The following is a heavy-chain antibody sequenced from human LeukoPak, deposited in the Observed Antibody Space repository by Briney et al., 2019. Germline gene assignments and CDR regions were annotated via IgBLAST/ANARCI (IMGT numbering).Heavy chain of an antibody. Sequence: PSETLSLTCTVSGGSISSYYWSWIRQPPGKGLEWIGYIYYSGSTNYNPSLKSRVTISVDTSKNQFSLKLSSVTAADTAVYYCARDGYYYDSSGYYPYFDYWGQGTLVTVSS. J-gene: IGHJ4*02. V-gene: IGHV4-59*01. CDR2: IYYSGST. D-gene: IGHD3-22*01. CDR3: ARDGYYYDSSGYYPYFDY. CDR1: GGSISSYY.